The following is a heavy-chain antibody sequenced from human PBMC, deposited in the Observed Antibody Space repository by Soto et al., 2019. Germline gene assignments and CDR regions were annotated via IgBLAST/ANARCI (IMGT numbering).Heavy chain of an antibody. D-gene: IGHD2-21*01. CDR1: GYTFTHYY. Sequence: QVQLVQSGAEVRKPGASVKLSCQASGYTFTHYYIHWVRQAPGQGLVWLGIINPDTGTTSYAQTFQGRVTLTTDTSASTVYLELSGLAAEDTAVYYCASCPIYGGDSYFAYWGQGTLVTVSS. CDR3: ASCPIYGGDSYFAY. J-gene: IGHJ4*02. V-gene: IGHV1-46*01. CDR2: INPDTGTT.